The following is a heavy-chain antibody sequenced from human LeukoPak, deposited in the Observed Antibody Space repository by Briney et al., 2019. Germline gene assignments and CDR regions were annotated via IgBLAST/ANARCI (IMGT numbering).Heavy chain of an antibody. CDR3: ARERKKWMDV. D-gene: IGHD2-8*01. CDR2: INHSGST. V-gene: IGHV4-34*01. J-gene: IGHJ6*04. CDR1: GGSFSGYY. Sequence: SETLSLTCAVYGGSFSGYYWSWIRQPPGKGLERSGEINHSGSTNYNPSLKSRVTISVDTSKNQFSLKLSSVTAADTAVYYCARERKKWMDVWGKGTTVTVSS.